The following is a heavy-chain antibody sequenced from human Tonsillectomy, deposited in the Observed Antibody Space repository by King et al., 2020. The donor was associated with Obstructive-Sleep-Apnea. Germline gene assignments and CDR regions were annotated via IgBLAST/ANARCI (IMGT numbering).Heavy chain of an antibody. CDR2: IYYSGST. J-gene: IGHJ4*02. Sequence: VQLQESGPGLVKPSQTLSLTCAVSGGSISSGGYSWSWIRQPPGKGLEWIGYIYYSGSTYYNPSLKSRVTISVDTSKNQFSLKLSSVTAADTAVYYCAREGSYYGSGSDYWGQGTLVTVSS. CDR1: GGSISSGGYS. D-gene: IGHD3-10*01. CDR3: AREGSYYGSGSDY. V-gene: IGHV4-30-4*07.